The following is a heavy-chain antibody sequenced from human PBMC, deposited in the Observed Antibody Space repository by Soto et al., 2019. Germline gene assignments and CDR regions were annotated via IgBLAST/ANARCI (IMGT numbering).Heavy chain of an antibody. CDR2: ISNSGGST. CDR3: AKDWTSI. J-gene: IGHJ3*02. D-gene: IGHD3-3*01. CDR1: GFTFSTYS. Sequence: EVQLLESGGDLVQPGGSLRISCAASGFTFSTYSMTWLRQAPGKGLQWVSTISNSGGSTYYIDSVKGRFTISRDNSKNTLYLQMNSLRAEDTAVYYCAKDWTSIWGQGTMFTVSS. V-gene: IGHV3-23*01.